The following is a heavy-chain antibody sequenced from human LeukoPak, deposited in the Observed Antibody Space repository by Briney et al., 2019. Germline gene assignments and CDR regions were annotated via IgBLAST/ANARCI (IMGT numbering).Heavy chain of an antibody. J-gene: IGHJ4*02. CDR3: ARGDGTSWHGY. Sequence: ASVKVSCKASGYTFTDNWMHWVRQAHGQGLEWIGLINTNSGATSNAQSFQGRVTMTRDTSISTAYMELGRLRLDDTAVYYCARGDGTSWHGYWGQGTLVIVSS. CDR2: INTNSGAT. D-gene: IGHD6-13*01. V-gene: IGHV1-2*02. CDR1: GYTFTDNW.